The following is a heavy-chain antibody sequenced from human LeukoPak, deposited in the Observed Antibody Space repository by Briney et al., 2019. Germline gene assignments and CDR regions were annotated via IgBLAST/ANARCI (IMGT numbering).Heavy chain of an antibody. CDR1: GFTFSSYS. CDR2: ISSSSSTL. Sequence: GGSLRLSCAASGFTFSSYSMNWVRQAPGKGLEWVSYISSSSSTLYYADSVKGRFTISRDNSKNTLYLQMNSLRAEDTAVYYCAGRYDSSGYPLHWGQGTLVTVSS. D-gene: IGHD3-22*01. J-gene: IGHJ4*02. CDR3: AGRYDSSGYPLH. V-gene: IGHV3-48*01.